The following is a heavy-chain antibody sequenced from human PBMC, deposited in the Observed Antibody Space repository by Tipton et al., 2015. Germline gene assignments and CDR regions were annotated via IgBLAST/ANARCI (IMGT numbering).Heavy chain of an antibody. CDR2: LSGSGGST. CDR1: GFIFSSYG. D-gene: IGHD6-19*01. J-gene: IGHJ4*02. V-gene: IGHV3-23*01. CDR3: AKDLRATIAVSGSRGFDY. Sequence: GSLRLSCAASGFIFSSYGMHWVRQAPGKGLEWVSGLSGSGGSTYYTDSVKGRFTISRDQTKDTLYLQMTSLRVEDTAVYYCAKDLRATIAVSGSRGFDYWGQGTLVTVSS.